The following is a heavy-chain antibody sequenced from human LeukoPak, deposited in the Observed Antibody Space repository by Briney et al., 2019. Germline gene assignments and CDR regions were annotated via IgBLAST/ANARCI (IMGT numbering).Heavy chain of an antibody. CDR3: ARHIGYGVDY. CDR2: IYYSGST. D-gene: IGHD6-13*01. J-gene: IGHJ4*02. Sequence: PSETLSLTCTVSDYSISSDYYWSWIRQPPGKGLEWIGYIYYSGSTNYNPSLKSRVTISVDTSKNQFSLKLSSVTAADTAVYYCARHIGYGVDYWGQGTLVTVSS. CDR1: DYSISSDYY. V-gene: IGHV4-59*08.